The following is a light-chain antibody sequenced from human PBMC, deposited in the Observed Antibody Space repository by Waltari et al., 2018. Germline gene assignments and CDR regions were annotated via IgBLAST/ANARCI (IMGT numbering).Light chain of an antibody. Sequence: IQMTQSPSILSASVGDRVTITCRASQSISNWLAWYQQKPGKAPKPLIFKTSSLESGVPSRFSGRGSGTDFTLTISSLQPEDYATYYCQQYYSYPRTFGQGTKVEIK. CDR3: QQYYSYPRT. J-gene: IGKJ1*01. V-gene: IGKV1-5*03. CDR1: QSISNW. CDR2: KTS.